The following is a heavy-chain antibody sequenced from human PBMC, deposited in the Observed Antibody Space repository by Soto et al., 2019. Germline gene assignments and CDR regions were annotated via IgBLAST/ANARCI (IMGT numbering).Heavy chain of an antibody. CDR1: GGSISSGDYY. Sequence: SETLSLTCTVSGGSISSGDYYWSWIRQPPGKGLEWIGYIYYSGSTYYNPSLKSRVTISVDTSKNQFSLKLSSVTAADTAVYYCARSFYDYGEVFDYWGQGTLVTVSS. D-gene: IGHD4-17*01. J-gene: IGHJ4*02. CDR2: IYYSGST. CDR3: ARSFYDYGEVFDY. V-gene: IGHV4-30-4*01.